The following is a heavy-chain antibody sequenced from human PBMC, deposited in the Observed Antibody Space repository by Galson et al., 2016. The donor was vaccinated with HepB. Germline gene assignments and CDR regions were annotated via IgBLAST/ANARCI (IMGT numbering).Heavy chain of an antibody. Sequence: SVKVSCKASGGPISSFGISWGRQAPGQGLEWMGRIIPTFDTPNYAQRFQGRVTITADESTSTVYMELRGLRSEDSAVYYCARGAAAHPGRWFDPWGQGTLVTV. D-gene: IGHD6-6*01. V-gene: IGHV1-69*13. CDR1: GGPISSFG. J-gene: IGHJ5*02. CDR2: IIPTFDTP. CDR3: ARGAAAHPGRWFDP.